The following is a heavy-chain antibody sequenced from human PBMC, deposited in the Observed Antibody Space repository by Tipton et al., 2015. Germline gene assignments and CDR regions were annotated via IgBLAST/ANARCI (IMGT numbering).Heavy chain of an antibody. CDR2: RYYSGST. Sequence: TLSLTCTVSGGSVSSASYYWSWIRQPPGKGLEWIGHRYYSGSTNSNPSLKSRVTISLDTSKNQFSLKLSSVTAADTAVYYCAKVDASRSRKYYY. V-gene: IGHV4-61*01. CDR1: GGSVSSASYY. J-gene: IGHJ6*01. CDR3: AKVDASRSRKYYY. D-gene: IGHD3/OR15-3a*01.